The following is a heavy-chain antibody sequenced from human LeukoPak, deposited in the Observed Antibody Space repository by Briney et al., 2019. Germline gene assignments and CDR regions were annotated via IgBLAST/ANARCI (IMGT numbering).Heavy chain of an antibody. V-gene: IGHV4-59*01. J-gene: IGHJ5*02. CDR1: GGSISYYY. D-gene: IGHD3-9*01. Sequence: KTSETLSLTCTVSGGSISYYYWSWIRQPPGKGLEWIGYIYHSGATNYNPSLKSRVAISVDTSENQLSLNLSSVTAADTAVYYCASSYGILTGYFNSWGQGTLVTVSS. CDR2: IYHSGAT. CDR3: ASSYGILTGYFNS.